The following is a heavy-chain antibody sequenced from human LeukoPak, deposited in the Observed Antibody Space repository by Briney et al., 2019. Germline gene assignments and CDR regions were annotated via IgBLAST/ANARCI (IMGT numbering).Heavy chain of an antibody. V-gene: IGHV4-30-4*01. D-gene: IGHD3-9*01. Sequence: SETLSLTCTVSGGSISSGDYYWSWIRQPPGKGLEWIGYIYYSGSTNYNPSLKSRVTISVDTSKNQFSLKLSSVTAADTAVYYCARFYDILTGYYFYSGGMDVWGQGTTVTVSS. CDR3: ARFYDILTGYYFYSGGMDV. CDR1: GGSISSGDYY. CDR2: IYYSGST. J-gene: IGHJ6*02.